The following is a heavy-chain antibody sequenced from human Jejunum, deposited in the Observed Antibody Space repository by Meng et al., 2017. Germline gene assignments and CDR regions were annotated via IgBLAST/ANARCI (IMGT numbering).Heavy chain of an antibody. J-gene: IGHJ4*02. CDR3: AKAAAYNLDY. D-gene: IGHD5-24*01. CDR2: IFHTGST. Sequence: QVQLHESRPGLVTPSGTLSLTCAVSGPVVNKPTWYSWVRQSPEKGLEWIGEIFHTGSTNYNPSLKSRVTISIDKSKTLLSLNLRSVTAADTAVYYCAKAAAYNLDYWGQGTLVTASS. V-gene: IGHV4-4*02. CDR1: GPVVNKPTW.